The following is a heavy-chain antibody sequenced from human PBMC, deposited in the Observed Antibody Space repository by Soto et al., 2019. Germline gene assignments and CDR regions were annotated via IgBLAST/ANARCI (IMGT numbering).Heavy chain of an antibody. CDR2: IWYDGSKK. CDR1: EFTFSSYG. D-gene: IGHD2-2*01. J-gene: IGHJ5*02. Sequence: GGSLRLSCAASEFTFSSYGMHWVRQAPGKGLEWVAVIWYDGSKKYYADSVKGRFTISRDNSKNTLYLEMNSLGAEDTAVYYCARVPDGLNIWFDIRGPGTLVTVSS. V-gene: IGHV3-33*01. CDR3: ARVPDGLNIWFDI.